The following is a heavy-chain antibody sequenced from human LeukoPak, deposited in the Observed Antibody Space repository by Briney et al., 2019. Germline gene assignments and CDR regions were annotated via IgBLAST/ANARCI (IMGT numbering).Heavy chain of an antibody. D-gene: IGHD5-24*01. V-gene: IGHV4-59*01. CDR3: ARGGDGYNYGLFDY. CDR2: IYYSGST. J-gene: IGHJ4*02. Sequence: SETLSLTCTVSGGSISSYYWSWIRQPPGTGLEWIGYIYYSGSTNYNPSLKSRVTISVDTSKNQFSLKLSSVTAADTAVYYCARGGDGYNYGLFDYWGQGTLVTVSS. CDR1: GGSISSYY.